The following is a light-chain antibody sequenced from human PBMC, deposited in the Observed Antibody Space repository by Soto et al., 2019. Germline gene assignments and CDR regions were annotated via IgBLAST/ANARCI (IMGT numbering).Light chain of an antibody. J-gene: IGKJ1*01. CDR2: GAT. Sequence: EIVMTQSPATLSVSPGERATLSCRASQSVSSNLAWYQQKPCQAPRLLIYGATTRATGIPARFSGSGSGTEFTFIITSLPSEGFAISYCQHYNNWPPWTFGQGTKVEIK. CDR1: QSVSSN. V-gene: IGKV3-15*01. CDR3: QHYNNWPPWT.